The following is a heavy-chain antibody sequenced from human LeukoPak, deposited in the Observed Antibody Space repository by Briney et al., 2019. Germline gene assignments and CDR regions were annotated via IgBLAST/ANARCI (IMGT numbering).Heavy chain of an antibody. CDR1: GFTFSSYG. CDR2: ISYVGSNK. J-gene: IGHJ3*02. D-gene: IGHD2-21*02. Sequence: PGGSLRLSCAASGFTFSSYGMHWVRQAPGKGLEWVAVISYVGSNKYYADSVKGRFTISRDNSKNTLYLQMNSLRAEDTAVYYCAKVVHIVVVTDAFDIWGQGTMVTVSS. V-gene: IGHV3-30*18. CDR3: AKVVHIVVVTDAFDI.